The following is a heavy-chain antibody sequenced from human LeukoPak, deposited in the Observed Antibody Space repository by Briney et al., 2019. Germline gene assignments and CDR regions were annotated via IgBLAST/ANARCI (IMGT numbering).Heavy chain of an antibody. Sequence: GGSLRLSCAASGFTFSSYGMHWVRQAPGKGLEWVAFIRYDGSNKYYADSVKGRFTISRDNSKDTLYLQMNSLRAEDTAVYYCAKDMHSSGWWGTYYFDYWGQGTLVTVSS. CDR1: GFTFSSYG. J-gene: IGHJ4*02. D-gene: IGHD6-19*01. V-gene: IGHV3-30*02. CDR2: IRYDGSNK. CDR3: AKDMHSSGWWGTYYFDY.